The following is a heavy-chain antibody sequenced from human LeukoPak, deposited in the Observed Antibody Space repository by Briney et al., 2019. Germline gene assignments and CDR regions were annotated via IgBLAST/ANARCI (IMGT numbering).Heavy chain of an antibody. Sequence: SETLSLTCAVYGGSFSGYYGSWIRQPPGKGREWIGEINHSGSTNYNPSLKSRVTISVDTSKNQFSLKLSSVTAADTAVYYCARAGIAVAGDAFDIWGQGTMVTVSS. D-gene: IGHD6-19*01. V-gene: IGHV4-34*01. J-gene: IGHJ3*02. CDR2: INHSGST. CDR1: GGSFSGYY. CDR3: ARAGIAVAGDAFDI.